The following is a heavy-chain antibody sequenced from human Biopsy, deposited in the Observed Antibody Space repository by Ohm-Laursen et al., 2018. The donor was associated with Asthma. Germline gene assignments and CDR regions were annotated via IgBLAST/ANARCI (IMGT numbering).Heavy chain of an antibody. CDR2: LFHSGTT. CDR3: ARMNTLIQAANYFSYAMDV. J-gene: IGHJ6*02. V-gene: IGHV4-30-2*01. Sequence: LRLSCAASGFTFDDYAMHWVRQPPGKGLELIAYLFHSGTTYYNPSLKSRVTISVDRSQRQFSLKVNSVTAADTAVYYCARMNTLIQAANYFSYAMDVWGQGTTVTVSS. CDR1: GFTFDDYA. D-gene: IGHD3-9*01.